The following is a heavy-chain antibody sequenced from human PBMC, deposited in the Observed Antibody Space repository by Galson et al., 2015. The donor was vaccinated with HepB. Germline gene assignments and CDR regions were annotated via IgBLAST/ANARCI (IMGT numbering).Heavy chain of an antibody. CDR1: GLMFSDPD. CDR3: ARRRYYDTSGYYSYGFDI. J-gene: IGHJ3*02. CDR2: TGNRAKSYST. D-gene: IGHD3-22*01. Sequence: SLRLSCAASGLMFSDPDMDWVRQAPGKGLEWVGRTGNRAKSYSTEYVASVKGRFTISRDDSKKSVYLQMNSLKMEDTAVYYCARRRYYDTSGYYSYGFDIWGQGTMVTVSS. V-gene: IGHV3-72*01.